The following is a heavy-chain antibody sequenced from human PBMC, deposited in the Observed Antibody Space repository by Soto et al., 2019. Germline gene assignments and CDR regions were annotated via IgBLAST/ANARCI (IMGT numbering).Heavy chain of an antibody. Sequence: QVQLVQSGAEVKKPGSSVKVSCKASGGTFSSYTISWVRQAPGQGLEWMGRIIPILGIANYAQKFQGRVTITADQSTRRADMALSSLRSEDTAVYCCARDLEGTPLTFWGQGTLVTVSS. CDR2: IIPILGIA. J-gene: IGHJ4*02. V-gene: IGHV1-69*08. D-gene: IGHD3-3*01. CDR1: GGTFSSYT. CDR3: ARDLEGTPLTF.